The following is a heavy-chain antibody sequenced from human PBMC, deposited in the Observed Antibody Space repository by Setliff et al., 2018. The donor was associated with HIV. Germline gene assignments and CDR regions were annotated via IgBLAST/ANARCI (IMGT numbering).Heavy chain of an antibody. V-gene: IGHV4-59*01. CDR2: IFYSGST. CDR1: GGSISSYY. Sequence: PSETLSLTCTVSGGSISSYYWSWIRQPPGEGLEWIGYIFYSGSTNYNPSLKSRVTISVDTSKNQFSLRLNSVTAADTAIYYCTRRGADSYYPRPLDVWGKGTTVTVSS. J-gene: IGHJ6*04. CDR3: TRRGADSYYPRPLDV. D-gene: IGHD3-10*01.